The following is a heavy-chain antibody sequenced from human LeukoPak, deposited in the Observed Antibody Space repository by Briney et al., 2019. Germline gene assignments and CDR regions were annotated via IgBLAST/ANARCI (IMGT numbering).Heavy chain of an antibody. D-gene: IGHD1-26*01. J-gene: IGHJ5*02. Sequence: SETLSLTCTVSGGSISSYYWSWIRQPPGEGVEWIAHIYNGVNTNYNPSLKSRVTISVDTSKNQFSLRLNSVTAADTAVYYCARSRAFNSGAFDPWGQGSLVTVSS. CDR3: ARSRAFNSGAFDP. V-gene: IGHV4-59*01. CDR2: IYNGVNT. CDR1: GGSISSYY.